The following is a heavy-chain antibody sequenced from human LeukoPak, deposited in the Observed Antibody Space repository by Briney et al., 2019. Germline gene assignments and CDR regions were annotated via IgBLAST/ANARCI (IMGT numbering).Heavy chain of an antibody. D-gene: IGHD1-26*01. Sequence: SETLSLTCAVYGGSFSGYYWSWIRQPPGKGLEWIGEINHSGSTNYNPSLKSRVTISVDTSKNQFSLTLSSVPAADTAVYYCARYREVGATVDYWGQGTLVTVSS. CDR3: ARYREVGATVDY. J-gene: IGHJ4*02. CDR1: GGSFSGYY. V-gene: IGHV4-34*01. CDR2: INHSGST.